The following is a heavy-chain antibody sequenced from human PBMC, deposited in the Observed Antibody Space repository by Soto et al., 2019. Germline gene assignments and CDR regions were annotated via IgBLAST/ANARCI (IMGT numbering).Heavy chain of an antibody. V-gene: IGHV1-18*01. D-gene: IGHD2-8*01. J-gene: IGHJ6*03. Sequence: ASVKVSCKASGYTFTSYGISWVRQAPGQGLEWMGWISAYNGNTNYAQKLQGRVTMTTDTSTSTAYMELRSLRSEDTAVYYCARDGYCTNGVCYTVRYYYYMDVWGKGTTVTVSS. CDR1: GYTFTSYG. CDR2: ISAYNGNT. CDR3: ARDGYCTNGVCYTVRYYYYMDV.